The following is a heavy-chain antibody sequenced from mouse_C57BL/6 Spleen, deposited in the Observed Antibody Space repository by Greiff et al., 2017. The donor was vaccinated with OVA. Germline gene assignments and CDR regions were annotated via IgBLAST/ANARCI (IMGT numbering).Heavy chain of an antibody. CDR1: GFPFSDYE. CDR2: FSSGGSTT. J-gene: IGHJ1*03. Sequence: EVKLVESGGGLVKPGGSLKLSCPASGFPFSDYEMPWVRQVPEKGLEWVAYFSSGGSTTYYQDTLKGRFTISRDNAKNTLFLQMTSLRSEDTAMYYCARNWYFDVWGTGTTVSVSS. V-gene: IGHV5-17*01. CDR3: ARNWYFDV.